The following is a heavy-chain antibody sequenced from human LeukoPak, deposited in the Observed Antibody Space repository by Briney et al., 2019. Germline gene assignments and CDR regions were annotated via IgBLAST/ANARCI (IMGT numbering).Heavy chain of an antibody. CDR3: AELGITMIGGV. Sequence: GRSLRLSCAASGFTFSSYAMHWVRQAPGKGLEWVTIISYDGSNKYYADSVKVRFTISRDNAKNSLYLQMNSLRAEDTAVYYCAELGITMIGGVWGKGTTVTISS. J-gene: IGHJ6*04. CDR1: GFTFSSYA. D-gene: IGHD3-10*02. CDR2: ISYDGSNK. V-gene: IGHV3-30*04.